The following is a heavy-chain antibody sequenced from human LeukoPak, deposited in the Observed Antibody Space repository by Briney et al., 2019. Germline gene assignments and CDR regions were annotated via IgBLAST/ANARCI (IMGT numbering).Heavy chain of an antibody. Sequence: TSETLPLTCTVSGGAITSYYWSWIRQPAGKGLEWLGRIYTSGCTKYNPSLKSRVTMSVDTSKNQFSLKLSSVTAADSAVYYCASTLHYYDSSGYRYWGQGTLVTVSS. D-gene: IGHD3-22*01. V-gene: IGHV4-4*07. CDR3: ASTLHYYDSSGYRY. CDR2: IYTSGCT. CDR1: GGAITSYY. J-gene: IGHJ4*02.